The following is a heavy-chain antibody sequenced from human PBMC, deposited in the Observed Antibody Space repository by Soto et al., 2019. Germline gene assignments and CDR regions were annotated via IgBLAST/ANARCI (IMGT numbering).Heavy chain of an antibody. J-gene: IGHJ4*02. Sequence: QVQLVESGGGVVQPGRSLRLSCAASGFTFSSYGMHWVRQAPGKGLEWVAVISYDGSNKYYADSVKGRFTISRDNSKNTLYLQMNGLRAEDTAVYYCAKRNYYDSSGYYYGTLVDYWGQGTLVTVSS. CDR2: ISYDGSNK. D-gene: IGHD3-22*01. CDR1: GFTFSSYG. V-gene: IGHV3-30*18. CDR3: AKRNYYDSSGYYYGTLVDY.